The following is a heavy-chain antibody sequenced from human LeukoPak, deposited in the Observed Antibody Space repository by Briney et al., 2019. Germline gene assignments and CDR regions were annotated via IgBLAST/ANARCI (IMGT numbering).Heavy chain of an antibody. CDR3: AGAPWGPFDF. D-gene: IGHD7-27*01. J-gene: IGHJ4*02. V-gene: IGHV4-39*07. Sequence: SETLSLTCTVSGGSITSSSYYWSGIRQPPGKGLEWIGEINHSGSTNYNPSLKSRVTISVDTSKNQFSLKLSSVTAADTAVYYCAGAPWGPFDFWGPGTVLTVSS. CDR1: GGSITSSSYY. CDR2: INHSGST.